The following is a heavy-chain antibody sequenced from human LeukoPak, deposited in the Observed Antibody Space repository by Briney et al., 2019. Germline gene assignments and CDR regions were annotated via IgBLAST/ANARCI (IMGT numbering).Heavy chain of an antibody. CDR1: GYRFTNYW. Sequence: GESLKISCKGSGYRFTNYWISWVRQMPGKGLEWMGIIYPGDSDTKYNTSFQGQVTISADKSITTAYLQWSSLKASDSAIYYCARLIGGPARPGFDYWGQGTLVTVSS. CDR2: IYPGDSDT. V-gene: IGHV5-51*01. J-gene: IGHJ4*02. CDR3: ARLIGGPARPGFDY. D-gene: IGHD6-6*01.